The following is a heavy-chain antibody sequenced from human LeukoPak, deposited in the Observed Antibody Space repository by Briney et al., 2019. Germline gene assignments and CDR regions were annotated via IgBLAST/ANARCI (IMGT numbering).Heavy chain of an antibody. CDR3: ARETYNEVYFDY. V-gene: IGHV3-74*01. CDR1: GFTFSSYW. CDR2: INSDGSST. J-gene: IGHJ4*02. Sequence: GGSLRLSCAASGFTFSSYWMHWVRQAPGKGLVWVSRINSDGSSTSYADSVKGRFTISRDNAKNTLYLQMNSLRAEDTAVYYCARETYNEVYFDYWGQGTLVTVSS. D-gene: IGHD1-1*01.